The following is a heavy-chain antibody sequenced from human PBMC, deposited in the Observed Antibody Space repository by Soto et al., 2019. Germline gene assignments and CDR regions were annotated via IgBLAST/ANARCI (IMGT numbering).Heavy chain of an antibody. Sequence: QVQLVESGGGVVQPGRSLRLSCAASGFTFSSYGMHWVRQAPGKGLEWVAVIWYDGSNKYYADSVKGRFTISRDNSKNTVYLQRNSLRAEDTAVYYCARTQTAAGMGGFDYWGQGTLVTVSS. CDR3: ARTQTAAGMGGFDY. D-gene: IGHD6-13*01. V-gene: IGHV3-33*01. CDR2: IWYDGSNK. CDR1: GFTFSSYG. J-gene: IGHJ4*02.